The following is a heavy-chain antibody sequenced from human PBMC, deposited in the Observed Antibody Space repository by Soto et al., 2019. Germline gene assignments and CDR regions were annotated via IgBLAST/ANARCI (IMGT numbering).Heavy chain of an antibody. D-gene: IGHD6-13*01. CDR2: IYPGDSDT. CDR3: ARKDIAGNSVDF. V-gene: IGHV5-51*01. Sequence: GESLKISCKASGYSFTTYWIGWVRQMPGKGLEWMGIIYPGDSDTRYSPSFQGQVTISADRSISTAYLQWSSLKASDSAMFYCARKDIAGNSVDFWGQGTLVTVSS. CDR1: GYSFTTYW. J-gene: IGHJ4*02.